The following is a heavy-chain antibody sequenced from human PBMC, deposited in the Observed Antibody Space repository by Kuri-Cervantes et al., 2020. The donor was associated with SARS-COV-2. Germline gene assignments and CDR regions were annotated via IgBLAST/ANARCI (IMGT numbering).Heavy chain of an antibody. CDR1: GGSVSGYY. Sequence: SQTLSLTCAVYGGSVSGYYWSWIRQPPGKGLEWIGEINHSGSTNYNPSLKSRVTISVATSKNQFSLKLSSVTAADTAVYYCAREGCSGGSCYRSNWFEPWGQGTLVTVSS. CDR3: AREGCSGGSCYRSNWFEP. J-gene: IGHJ5*02. D-gene: IGHD2-15*01. V-gene: IGHV4-34*01. CDR2: INHSGST.